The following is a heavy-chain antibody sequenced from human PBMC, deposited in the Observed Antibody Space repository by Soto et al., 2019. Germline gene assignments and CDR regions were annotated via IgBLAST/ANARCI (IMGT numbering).Heavy chain of an antibody. V-gene: IGHV5-51*01. D-gene: IGHD4-17*01. Sequence: GESLKISCQASGYSFSNFWIAWVRQMPGEGLEWLGIIYPDDSDTRYSPSFLGQVTISADKSIKTTYLQWSSLKASDTAMYYCGRSPGLIPTVMEDWGQGTLVPSPQ. CDR1: GYSFSNFW. CDR2: IYPDDSDT. CDR3: GRSPGLIPTVMED. J-gene: IGHJ4*02.